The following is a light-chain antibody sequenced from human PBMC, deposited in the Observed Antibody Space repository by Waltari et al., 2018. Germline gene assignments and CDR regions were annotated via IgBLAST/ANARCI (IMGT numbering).Light chain of an antibody. CDR1: NLGNRY. J-gene: IGLJ2*01. CDR2: QDN. Sequence: SYELTQPPSVSVSPGQTASITCSGDNLGNRYVSWYKQAPGQSPILGIYQDNKRPSGIPERVSGSDSGNTATLTISVTQAVDEADYSCQGWDSSSTVVFGGGTKLTVL. V-gene: IGLV3-1*01. CDR3: QGWDSSSTVV.